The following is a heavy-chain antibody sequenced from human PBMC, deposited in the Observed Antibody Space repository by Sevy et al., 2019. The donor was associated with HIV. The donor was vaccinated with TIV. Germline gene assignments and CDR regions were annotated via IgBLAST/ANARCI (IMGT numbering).Heavy chain of an antibody. CDR3: ARHYDLWSGYNYYYYGMDV. J-gene: IGHJ6*02. CDR2: IIPIFGTA. V-gene: IGHV1-69*13. Sequence: ASVKVSCKASGGTFSSYAISWVRQAPGQGLEWMGGIIPIFGTANYAQKFQGRVTITADESTSTAYMELSSLRSEDTAVYYCARHYDLWSGYNYYYYGMDVWGQGTTVTVSS. CDR1: GGTFSSYA. D-gene: IGHD3-3*01.